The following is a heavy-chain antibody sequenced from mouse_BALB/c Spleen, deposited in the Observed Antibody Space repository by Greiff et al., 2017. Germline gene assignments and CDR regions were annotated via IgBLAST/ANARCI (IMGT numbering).Heavy chain of an antibody. CDR2: ISSGGST. CDR1: GFTFSSYA. CDR3: AREAYYGSSYENYFDY. V-gene: IGHV5-6-5*01. J-gene: IGHJ2*01. D-gene: IGHD1-1*01. Sequence: EVQRVESGGGLVKPGGSLKLSCAASGFTFSSYAMSWVRQTPAQRLECVDSISSGGSTYYPDSVKGRFTISRDNARNILYLQMSSLRSEDTAMYYCAREAYYGSSYENYFDYSCPRATLTVA.